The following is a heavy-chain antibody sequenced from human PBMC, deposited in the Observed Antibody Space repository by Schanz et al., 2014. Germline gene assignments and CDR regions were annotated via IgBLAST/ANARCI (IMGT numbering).Heavy chain of an antibody. J-gene: IGHJ6*02. V-gene: IGHV3-11*01. CDR3: ATSYSSSSYFYVMEV. CDR1: GFIFSDHY. Sequence: QVQLVESGGGLVKPGGSLRLSCVVSGFIFSDHYMSWIRQAPGKGLEWISYISSGSSTIHYADSVKGRFTISRDNAKNSLFLQMNSLRAEDTAIYYCATSYSSSSYFYVMEVWGQGTTVTVSS. D-gene: IGHD6-6*01. CDR2: ISSGSSTI.